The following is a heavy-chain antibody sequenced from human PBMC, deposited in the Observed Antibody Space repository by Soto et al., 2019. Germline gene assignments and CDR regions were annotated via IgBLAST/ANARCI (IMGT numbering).Heavy chain of an antibody. CDR3: ARGGWTTYYSPFFDY. Sequence: QITLKESGTTLVRPTQTLTLTCTFSGFSLSSSGVGVGWIRQPPGKALEWLALIYWDDDKRYSPSLKSRLTITKATSKNQVVLTLTKLDTVDTATYYCARGGWTTYYSPFFDYWGQETMVTVSS. V-gene: IGHV2-5*02. D-gene: IGHD3-10*01. J-gene: IGHJ4*02. CDR2: IYWDDDK. CDR1: GFSLSSSGVG.